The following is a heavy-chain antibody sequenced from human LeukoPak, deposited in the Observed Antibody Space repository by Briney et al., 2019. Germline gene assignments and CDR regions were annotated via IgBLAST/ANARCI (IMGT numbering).Heavy chain of an antibody. CDR3: ARARRTTVAFIDSFDL. CDR2: ISYDGDYS. Sequence: GGSLRLSCAASGFTFNNYALHWVRQAPGKGLEWLSLISYDGDYSYHSDSVILPFTISTDNSRRTLYLHLKGLRHEDSAVYFCARARRTTVAFIDSFDLWGRGTSLTVSS. V-gene: IGHV3-30*04. D-gene: IGHD1-1*01. CDR1: GFTFNNYA. J-gene: IGHJ3*01.